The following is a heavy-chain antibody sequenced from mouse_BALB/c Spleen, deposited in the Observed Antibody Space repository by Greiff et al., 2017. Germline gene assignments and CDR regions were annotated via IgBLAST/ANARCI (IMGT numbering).Heavy chain of an antibody. CDR1: GYTFSSYW. CDR3: ARRATMITRNFAY. J-gene: IGHJ3*01. CDR2: ILPGSGST. V-gene: IGHV1-9*01. D-gene: IGHD2-4*01. Sequence: QVQLQQSGAELMKPGASVKISCKATGYTFSSYWIEWVKQRPGHGLEWIGEILPGSGSTNYNEKFKGKATFTADTSSNTAYMQLSSLTSEDSAVYYCARRATMITRNFAYWGQGTLVTVSA.